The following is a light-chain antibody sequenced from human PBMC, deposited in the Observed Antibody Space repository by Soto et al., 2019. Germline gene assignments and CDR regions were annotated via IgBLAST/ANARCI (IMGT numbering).Light chain of an antibody. CDR1: QNVGTF. V-gene: IGKV3-20*01. CDR2: DAS. CDR3: QQYGSSGT. Sequence: VLPQSPATLSLSPGASSTLSGRASQNVGTFLAWYQLKPGQAPRLVIFDASNRAAGIPDRFSGSGSGTDFTLTISRLEPEDFAMYYRQQYGSSGTFGQGTKVDIK. J-gene: IGKJ1*01.